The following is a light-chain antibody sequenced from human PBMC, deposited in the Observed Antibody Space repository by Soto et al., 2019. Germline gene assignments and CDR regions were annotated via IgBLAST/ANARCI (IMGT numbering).Light chain of an antibody. CDR3: AAWDDSLSGGV. V-gene: IGLV1-44*01. CDR2: SNN. Sequence: QSVLTQPPSASGTPGQRVTISCSGSSSNIGSNTVNWYQHLPGTAPKLLIYSNNQRPSGVPDRFSGSKSGTSASLAISGLHSEDEADYYCAAWDDSLSGGVFGGGTQLTVL. CDR1: SSNIGSNT. J-gene: IGLJ7*01.